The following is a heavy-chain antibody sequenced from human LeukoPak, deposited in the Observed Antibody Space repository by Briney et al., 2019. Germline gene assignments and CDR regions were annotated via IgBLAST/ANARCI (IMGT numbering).Heavy chain of an antibody. CDR1: GGSISSYY. Sequence: SETLSLTCTVSGGSISSYYWSWIRQPPGKGLEWIGYIYYTGNTNYNPSLKSRVTISVDTSKEEFSLRLSSVTAADTAVYYCARHWLDSGTPDRFDYWGQGTLVTVSS. J-gene: IGHJ4*02. D-gene: IGHD3-10*01. CDR3: ARHWLDSGTPDRFDY. V-gene: IGHV4-59*08. CDR2: IYYTGNT.